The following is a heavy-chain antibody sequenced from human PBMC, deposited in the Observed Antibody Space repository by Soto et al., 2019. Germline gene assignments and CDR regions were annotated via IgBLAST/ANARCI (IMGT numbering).Heavy chain of an antibody. D-gene: IGHD2-2*02. V-gene: IGHV2-5*01. J-gene: IGHJ4*02. CDR3: ARLYDPYYFDS. Sequence: QITLKESGPTLVKPTQTLTLTCTFSGFSLTTNAVAVGWIRQPPGKALEWLAIVYGSDDKFYSPSLKTRLTITKDTSTNQVVLTMTSMVPVDTATYYCARLYDPYYFDSWGQGTLVTVSS. CDR2: VYGSDDK. CDR1: GFSLTTNAVA.